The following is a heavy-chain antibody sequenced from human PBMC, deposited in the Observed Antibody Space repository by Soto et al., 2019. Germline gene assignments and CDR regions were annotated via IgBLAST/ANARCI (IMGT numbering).Heavy chain of an antibody. J-gene: IGHJ4*02. V-gene: IGHV1-18*01. CDR2: ISAYNGNT. CDR1: GYTFTNFG. Sequence: GASVKVSCKASGYTFTNFGISWVRQAPGQGLEWMGWISAYNGNTNYAQNFQGRVTMTTDTSTSTAYMELRSLRSDDTAVYYCAREYCGGDCYSAYYFDYWGQGTLVTVSS. D-gene: IGHD2-21*02. CDR3: AREYCGGDCYSAYYFDY.